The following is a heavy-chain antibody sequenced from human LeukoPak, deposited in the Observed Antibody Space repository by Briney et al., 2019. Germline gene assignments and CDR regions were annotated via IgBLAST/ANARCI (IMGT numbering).Heavy chain of an antibody. CDR1: GESSFSSYY. D-gene: IGHD3-22*01. V-gene: IGHV4-34*01. J-gene: IGHJ4*02. Sequence: SETLSLTCAVYGESSFSSYYWSWIRQTPGGALEWIGEINHSGYTNYNPSLKSRVTLSIDTSKNQFPLRLNSVTAADTAVYYCSRQVVGNDYWGQGTLVTVSS. CDR2: INHSGYT. CDR3: SRQVVGNDY.